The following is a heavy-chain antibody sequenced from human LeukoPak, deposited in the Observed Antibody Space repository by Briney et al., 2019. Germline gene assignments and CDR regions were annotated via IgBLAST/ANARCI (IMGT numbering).Heavy chain of an antibody. J-gene: IGHJ5*02. V-gene: IGHV3-13*04. CDR1: GFTFSSSH. D-gene: IGHD1-26*01. CDR3: ARGIVGATGWFDP. Sequence: GGSLNSPCAASGFTFSSSHMHWARQATGKGLEWVSAIGTAGDTYYPGSVKGRFTISRENAKNSLYLQMNSLRAGDTAVYYYARGIVGATGWFDPWGQGTLVTVSS. CDR2: IGTAGDT.